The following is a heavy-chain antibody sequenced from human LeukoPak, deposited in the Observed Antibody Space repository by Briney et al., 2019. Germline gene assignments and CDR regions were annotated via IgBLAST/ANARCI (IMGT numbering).Heavy chain of an antibody. D-gene: IGHD4-17*01. CDR1: GYTFTSYG. CDR2: ISAYNGNT. V-gene: IGHV1-18*01. CDR3: HMTTVTTEGNSDFDY. J-gene: IGHJ4*02. Sequence: GASVKVSCKASGYTFTSYGISWVRQAPGQGLEWMGWISAYNGNTNYAQKLQGRATMTTDTSTSTAYMELRSLRSDDTAVYYCHMTTVTTEGNSDFDYWGQGTLVTVSS.